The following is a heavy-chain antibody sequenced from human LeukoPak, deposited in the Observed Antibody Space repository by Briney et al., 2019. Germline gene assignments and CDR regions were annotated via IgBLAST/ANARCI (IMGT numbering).Heavy chain of an antibody. Sequence: SVKFSCKASGGTFSSYAISWVRQAPGQGLEWMGRIIPILGIANYAQKFQGRVTITADKSPSTAYMELSSLRSEDTAVYYCARDGCSGGSCYSGLDWFDPWGQGTLVTVSS. CDR2: IIPILGIA. D-gene: IGHD2-15*01. CDR3: ARDGCSGGSCYSGLDWFDP. CDR1: GGTFSSYA. J-gene: IGHJ5*02. V-gene: IGHV1-69*04.